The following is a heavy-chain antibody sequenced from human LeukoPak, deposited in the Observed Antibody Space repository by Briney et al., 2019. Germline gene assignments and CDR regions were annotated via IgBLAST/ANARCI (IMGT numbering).Heavy chain of an antibody. D-gene: IGHD2-2*01. CDR1: GGSFSGYY. CDR3: ARHSRPGYCSSTSCAPRWFDP. V-gene: IGHV4-34*01. Sequence: SETLSLTCAVYGGSFSGYYWSWIRQPPGKGLEWIGEINHSGSTNYNPSLKSRVTISVDTSKNQFSLKLSSVTAADTAVYYCARHSRPGYCSSTSCAPRWFDPWGQGTLVTVSS. J-gene: IGHJ5*02. CDR2: INHSGST.